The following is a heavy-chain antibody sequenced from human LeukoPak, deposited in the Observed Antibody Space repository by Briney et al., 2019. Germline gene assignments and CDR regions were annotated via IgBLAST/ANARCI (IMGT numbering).Heavy chain of an antibody. Sequence: GGSLRLSCAASGFTFSSYAMSWVRQAPGKGLEWVSSISGSGANTYYADSVKGRFTISRDNSKNTLYLQMNSLRAEDTALYYCATNVDTSDDYWGQGTLVTVSS. J-gene: IGHJ4*02. CDR2: ISGSGANT. CDR3: ATNVDTSDDY. CDR1: GFTFSSYA. D-gene: IGHD5-18*01. V-gene: IGHV3-23*01.